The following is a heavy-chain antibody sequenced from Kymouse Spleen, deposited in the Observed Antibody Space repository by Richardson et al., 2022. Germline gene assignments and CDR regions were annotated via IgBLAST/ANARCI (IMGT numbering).Heavy chain of an antibody. V-gene: IGHV3-23*04. Sequence: VQLVESGGGLVQPGGSLRLSCAASGFTFSSYAMSWVRQAPGKGLEWVSAISGSGGSTYYADSVKGRFTISRDNSKNTLYLQMNSLRAEDTAVYYCASHYDFWSGYPYYFDYWGQGTLVTVSS. J-gene: IGHJ4*02. CDR2: ISGSGGST. CDR3: ASHYDFWSGYPYYFDY. D-gene: IGHD3-3*01. CDR1: GFTFSSYA.